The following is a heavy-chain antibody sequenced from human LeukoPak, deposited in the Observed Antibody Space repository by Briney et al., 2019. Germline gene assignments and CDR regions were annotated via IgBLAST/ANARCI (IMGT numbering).Heavy chain of an antibody. CDR2: IYLTGTT. CDR3: AAAYCVGDCYSDNHYYFMDL. D-gene: IGHD2-21*02. Sequence: GGSLRLSCAASGFSVSGNYMSWVRQSPGKGLEWVSAIYLTGTTHYADSVKGRFTISRDNSKNALNLQMNSLRVEDTAVYYCAAAYCVGDCYSDNHYYFMDLWGRGTTVSVSS. CDR1: GFSVSGNY. J-gene: IGHJ6*03. V-gene: IGHV3-53*01.